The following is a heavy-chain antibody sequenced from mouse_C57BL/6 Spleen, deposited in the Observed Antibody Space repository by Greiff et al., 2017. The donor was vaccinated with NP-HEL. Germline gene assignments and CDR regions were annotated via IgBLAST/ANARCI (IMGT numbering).Heavy chain of an antibody. Sequence: VQLVESGPELVKPGASVKISCKASGYSFTSYYIHWVKQRPGQGLEWIGWIYPGSGNTKYNEKFKGKATLTADTSSSTAYMQLSSLTSEDSAVYYCAPGDGYEGAMDYWGQGTSVTVSS. CDR3: APGDGYEGAMDY. J-gene: IGHJ4*01. V-gene: IGHV1-66*01. CDR2: IYPGSGNT. CDR1: GYSFTSYY. D-gene: IGHD2-2*01.